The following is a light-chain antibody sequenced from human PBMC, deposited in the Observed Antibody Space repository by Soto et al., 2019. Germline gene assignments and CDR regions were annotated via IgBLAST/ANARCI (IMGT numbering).Light chain of an antibody. J-gene: IGLJ2*01. CDR3: SSYTSSNIVV. V-gene: IGLV2-14*01. CDR2: DVS. Sequence: QSVLTQPASVSGSPGQSITISCTGTSSDVGGYNYVSWYQQHQGKAPKLMIYDVSNRPSGVSNRFSGSKSGNTASLTISGLQAEDEADYYCSSYTSSNIVVFGGGTKLTVL. CDR1: SSDVGGYNY.